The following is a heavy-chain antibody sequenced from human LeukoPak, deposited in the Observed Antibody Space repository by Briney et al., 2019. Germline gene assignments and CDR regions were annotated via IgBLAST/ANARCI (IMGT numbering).Heavy chain of an antibody. CDR2: IIPIFGTA. D-gene: IGHD2-15*01. V-gene: IGHV1-69*05. CDR3: ATTCSGGSCYSPPRWFDP. CDR1: GGTFSSYA. Sequence: ASVKVSFKASGGTFSSYAISWVRQAPGQGLEWMGGIIPIFGTANYAQKFQGRVTITTDESTSTAYMELSSLRAEDTAVYYCATTCSGGSCYSPPRWFDPWGQGTLVTVSS. J-gene: IGHJ5*02.